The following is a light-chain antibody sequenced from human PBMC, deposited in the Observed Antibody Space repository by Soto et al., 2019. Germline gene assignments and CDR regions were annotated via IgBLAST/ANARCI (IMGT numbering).Light chain of an antibody. CDR1: SSDVGGYNY. CDR2: DVT. Sequence: QSALTQPASVSGSPGQSITISCTGTSSDVGGYNYVSWYQQHPGTAPKLMIYDVTHRPSGVTNRFSGSKSGNTASLTISGLQAEDEADYYCSSYTSSSTLVFGTGTKVTVL. V-gene: IGLV2-14*01. CDR3: SSYTSSSTLV. J-gene: IGLJ1*01.